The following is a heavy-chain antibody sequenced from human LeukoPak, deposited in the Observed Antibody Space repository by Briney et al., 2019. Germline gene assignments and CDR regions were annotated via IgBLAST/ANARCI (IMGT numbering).Heavy chain of an antibody. V-gene: IGHV4-30-4*07. J-gene: IGHJ4*02. CDR2: IRYSGST. D-gene: IGHD4/OR15-4a*01. CDR1: GDSLSSGGYS. Sequence: PSETLSLTCEVSGDSLSSGGYSWSWIRQPPGKGLEWIGYIRYSGSTYYNPSLKSRLTMSVEASKTQFSLRLSSVTAADTAVYYCARRAGAYSHPYDYWGQGTLVTVSS. CDR3: ARRAGAYSHPYDY.